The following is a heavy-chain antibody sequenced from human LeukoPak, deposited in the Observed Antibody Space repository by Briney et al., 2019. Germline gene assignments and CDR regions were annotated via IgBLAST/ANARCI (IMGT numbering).Heavy chain of an antibody. Sequence: QPGGSLRLSCAASGFTFSSYAMSWVRQAPGKGLEWVSAISGRGGSTYYADSVKGRFTISRDNSKNTLYLQMNSLRAEDTAVYYCAKDHGIVGALLLLLYRDYFDYWGQGTLVTVSS. CDR1: GFTFSSYA. V-gene: IGHV3-23*01. CDR3: AKDHGIVGALLLLLYRDYFDY. CDR2: ISGRGGST. D-gene: IGHD1-26*01. J-gene: IGHJ4*02.